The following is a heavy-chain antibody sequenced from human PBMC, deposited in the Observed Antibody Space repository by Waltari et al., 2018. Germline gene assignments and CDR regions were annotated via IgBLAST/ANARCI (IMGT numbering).Heavy chain of an antibody. J-gene: IGHJ1*01. CDR2: ISYDGSNK. V-gene: IGHV3-30-3*01. CDR3: ARAIVAVAGTGAHFQH. D-gene: IGHD6-19*01. Sequence: QVQLVESGGGVVQPGRSLRLSCAASGFTFSSSAMHWVRQAPGKGLEWVAVISYDGSNKYYADSVEGRFTISRDNSKNTLYLQMNSLRAEDTAVYYCARAIVAVAGTGAHFQHWGQGTLVTVSS. CDR1: GFTFSSSA.